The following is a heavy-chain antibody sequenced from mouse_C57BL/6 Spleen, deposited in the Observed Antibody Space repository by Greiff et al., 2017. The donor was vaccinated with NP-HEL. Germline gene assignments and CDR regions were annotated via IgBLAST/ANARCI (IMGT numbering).Heavy chain of an antibody. CDR3: AKVYYANLGYFDY. Sequence: VQLQESGAELVKPGASVKLSCKASGYTFTSYWMHWVKQRPGRGLEWIGRIDPNSGGTKYNEKFKSKATLTVDKPSSTAYMQLSSLTTEDSAVYYCAKVYYANLGYFDYWGQGTTLTVSS. J-gene: IGHJ2*01. CDR2: IDPNSGGT. D-gene: IGHD2-1*01. V-gene: IGHV1-72*01. CDR1: GYTFTSYW.